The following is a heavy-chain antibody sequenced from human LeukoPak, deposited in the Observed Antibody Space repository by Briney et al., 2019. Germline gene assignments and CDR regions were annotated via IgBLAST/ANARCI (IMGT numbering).Heavy chain of an antibody. Sequence: SETLSLTCAVYGGSFGGYYWSWIRQPPGKGLEWIGEINHSGSTNYNPSLKSRVTISVDTSKNQFSLKLSSVTAADTAVYYCARHFKYYDILTGYYWFDPWGQGTLVTVSS. CDR1: GGSFGGYY. V-gene: IGHV4-34*01. CDR2: INHSGST. J-gene: IGHJ5*02. D-gene: IGHD3-9*01. CDR3: ARHFKYYDILTGYYWFDP.